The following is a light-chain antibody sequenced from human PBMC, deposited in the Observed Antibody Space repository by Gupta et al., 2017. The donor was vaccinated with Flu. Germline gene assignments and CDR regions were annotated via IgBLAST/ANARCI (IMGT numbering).Light chain of an antibody. J-gene: IGKJ4*01. V-gene: IGKV3-15*01. CDR3: QQYNNWPPVT. Sequence: EIVMTQSPATLSVSPGERATLSCRASQSVSSNLAWYQQKPGQAPRLLIYAASTRATGIPARFSGSGYGTEFTLTISSRQSEDFAVYYCQQYNNWPPVTFGGGTRVEIK. CDR2: AAS. CDR1: QSVSSN.